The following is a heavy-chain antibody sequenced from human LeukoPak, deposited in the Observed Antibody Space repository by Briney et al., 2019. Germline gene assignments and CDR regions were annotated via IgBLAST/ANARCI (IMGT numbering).Heavy chain of an antibody. CDR3: AKDGASRGDYHWFDS. D-gene: IGHD4-17*01. Sequence: PGGSLRLSCEASGFTFRSYAMTWVRQAPGKGLEWVSTIDDSGGNTYYAASVKGRFTISRDNSRDALHLQMNSLRVEDTAVYYCAKDGASRGDYHWFDSWGQGTLVTVSS. CDR2: IDDSGGNT. CDR1: GFTFRSYA. V-gene: IGHV3-23*01. J-gene: IGHJ5*01.